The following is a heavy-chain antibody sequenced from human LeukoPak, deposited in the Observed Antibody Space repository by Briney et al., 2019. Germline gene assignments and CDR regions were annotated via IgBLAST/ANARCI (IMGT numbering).Heavy chain of an antibody. J-gene: IGHJ6*02. CDR2: IYYSGST. CDR3: AREIVVVTAIHYYYYGMDV. V-gene: IGHV4-31*03. Sequence: SQTLSLTCTVSGGSISSGGYYWSWIRQHPGKGLEWIGYIYYSGSTYYNPSLKSRVTISVDTSKNQFSLKLSSVTAADTAVYYCAREIVVVTAIHYYYYGMDVWGQRTTVTVSS. D-gene: IGHD2-21*02. CDR1: GGSISSGGYY.